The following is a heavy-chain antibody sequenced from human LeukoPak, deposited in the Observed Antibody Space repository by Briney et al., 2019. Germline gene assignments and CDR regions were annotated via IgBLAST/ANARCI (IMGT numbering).Heavy chain of an antibody. J-gene: IGHJ5*02. CDR1: GFTFSDYY. Sequence: GGSLRLSCAASGFTFSDYYMSWIRQAPGKGLEWVGFIRSKAYGGTTEYAASVKGRFTISRDDSKSIAYLQMNSLKTEDTAVYYCTRDTPLAHLNYYDSSGYYYGWFDPWGQGTLVTVSS. D-gene: IGHD3-22*01. CDR3: TRDTPLAHLNYYDSSGYYYGWFDP. CDR2: IRSKAYGGTT. V-gene: IGHV3-49*03.